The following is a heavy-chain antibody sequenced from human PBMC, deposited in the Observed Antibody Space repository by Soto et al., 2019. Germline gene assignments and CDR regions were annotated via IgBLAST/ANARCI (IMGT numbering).Heavy chain of an antibody. J-gene: IGHJ4*02. CDR1: GFTFSSYE. CDR2: ISSSGSTI. D-gene: IGHD6-19*01. V-gene: IGHV3-48*03. CDR3: ARDQTVAGPTTFDY. Sequence: EVHLVESGGGLVQPGGSLRLSCAASGFTFSSYEMNWVRQVPGKGLELVSYISSSGSTIHYADSVKGRFTIYRDNAKSSLYLQMNSLRAEDTAVYYCARDQTVAGPTTFDYCGQGTLVTVSS.